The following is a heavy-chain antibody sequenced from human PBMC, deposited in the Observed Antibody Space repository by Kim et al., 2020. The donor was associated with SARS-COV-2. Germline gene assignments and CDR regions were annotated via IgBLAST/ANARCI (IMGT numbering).Heavy chain of an antibody. CDR1: GGSFSGYY. Sequence: SETLSLTCAVYGGSFSGYYWSWIRQPPGKGLEWIGEINHSGSINYNPSLKSRVTISVDTSKNQFSLNVSSVTAADTSVYFCARGHRKVTMVRGVIFDSWGQGTLVTVSP. V-gene: IGHV4-34*01. CDR2: INHSGSI. J-gene: IGHJ4*02. CDR3: ARGHRKVTMVRGVIFDS. D-gene: IGHD3-10*01.